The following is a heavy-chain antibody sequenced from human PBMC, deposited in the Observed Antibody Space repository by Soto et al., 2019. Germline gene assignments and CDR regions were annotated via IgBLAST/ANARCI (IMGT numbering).Heavy chain of an antibody. CDR2: ISAYNGNT. Sequence: ASVKVSCKASGYTFTSYAMHWVRQAPGQRLEWMGWISAYNGNTNYAQKLQGRVTMTTDTSTSTAYMELRSLRSDDTAVYYCARDFHGTGDPPWGQGTLVTVSS. V-gene: IGHV1-18*01. D-gene: IGHD7-27*01. CDR1: GYTFTSYA. J-gene: IGHJ5*02. CDR3: ARDFHGTGDPP.